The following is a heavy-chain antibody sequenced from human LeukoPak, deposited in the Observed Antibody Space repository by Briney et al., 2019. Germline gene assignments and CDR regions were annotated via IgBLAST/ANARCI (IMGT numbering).Heavy chain of an antibody. D-gene: IGHD6-25*01. Sequence: GASVKVSCKASGGTFSTYAISWVRQAPGQGLEWMGMIIPIFGTAIYAQRFQGRVTITADESTSAAYMELSSLRSEDTAIYYCADTNRAAAGPGHFDHWGQGTLVSVSS. V-gene: IGHV1-69*13. CDR2: IIPIFGTA. CDR1: GGTFSTYA. J-gene: IGHJ4*02. CDR3: ADTNRAAAGPGHFDH.